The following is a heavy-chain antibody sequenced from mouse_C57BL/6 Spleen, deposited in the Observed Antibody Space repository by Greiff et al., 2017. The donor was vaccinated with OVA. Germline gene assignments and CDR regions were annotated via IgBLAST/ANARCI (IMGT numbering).Heavy chain of an antibody. V-gene: IGHV1-26*01. CDR2: INPNNGGT. J-gene: IGHJ2*01. CDR1: GYTFTDYY. Sequence: EVQLQQSGPELVKPGASVKISCKASGYTFTDYYMNWVKQSHGKSLEWIGDINPNNGGTSYNQKFKGKATLTVEKSSSTAYMELRSLTSEDSAVYYCAREENDGYFYWGQGTTLTVSS. D-gene: IGHD2-3*01. CDR3: AREENDGYFY.